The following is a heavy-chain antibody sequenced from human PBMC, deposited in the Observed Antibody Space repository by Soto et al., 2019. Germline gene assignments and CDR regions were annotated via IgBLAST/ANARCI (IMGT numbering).Heavy chain of an antibody. CDR1: GFTFSSYA. J-gene: IGHJ2*01. Sequence: EVQLLESGGGLVQPGGSLRLSCAASGFTFSSYAMSWVRRAPGKGLEWVSAISGSGGSTYYADSVKGRFTISRDNSKNTLYLQMNSLRAEDTAVYYCAKDIYYYDSSGYYLYWYFDLWGRGTLVTVSS. D-gene: IGHD3-22*01. CDR3: AKDIYYYDSSGYYLYWYFDL. V-gene: IGHV3-23*01. CDR2: ISGSGGST.